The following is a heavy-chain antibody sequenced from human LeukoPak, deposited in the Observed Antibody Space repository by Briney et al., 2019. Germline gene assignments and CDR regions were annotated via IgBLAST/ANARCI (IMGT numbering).Heavy chain of an antibody. D-gene: IGHD6-13*01. CDR3: ARVGAAAGLFDD. J-gene: IGHJ4*02. CDR2: IYSGGNT. V-gene: IGHV3-53*01. CDR1: GFTVSSNY. Sequence: GGSLRLSCAASGFTVSSNYMGWVRQAPGKGLEWVSIIYSGGNTYYADSVKGRFTISRDNSKNTLYLQMNSLRADDTAVYYCARVGAAAGLFDDCGQGTLVTVSS.